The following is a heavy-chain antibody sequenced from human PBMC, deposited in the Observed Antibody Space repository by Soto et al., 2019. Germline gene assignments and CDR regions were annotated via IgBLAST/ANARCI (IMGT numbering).Heavy chain of an antibody. J-gene: IGHJ6*02. V-gene: IGHV3-23*01. Sequence: GGSLRLSCAASGFTYSSYAMSWVRQAPGKGLEWVSGIIGSGSSTYHADSVKGRFTISRDNSKNTLDLQMNGLRAEDTAVYYCAKALYSSTYARGLDVWGQGTTVTVSS. CDR2: IIGSGSST. D-gene: IGHD6-19*01. CDR1: GFTYSSYA. CDR3: AKALYSSTYARGLDV.